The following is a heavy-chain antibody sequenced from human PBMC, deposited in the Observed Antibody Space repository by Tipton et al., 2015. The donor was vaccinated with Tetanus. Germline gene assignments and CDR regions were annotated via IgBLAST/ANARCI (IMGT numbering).Heavy chain of an antibody. CDR2: IHPSGIT. Sequence: TLSLTCTVSGGSITSSTYYWGWIRQPPGRGLEWIGEIHPSGITTCNPSLESRVTLSQDTSKSQFSLKLNSVTAADTAVYYCARGVDRTKAGIDWGQGTLVTVSS. V-gene: IGHV4-39*07. CDR1: GGSITSSTYY. CDR3: ARGVDRTKAGID. D-gene: IGHD5-12*01. J-gene: IGHJ4*02.